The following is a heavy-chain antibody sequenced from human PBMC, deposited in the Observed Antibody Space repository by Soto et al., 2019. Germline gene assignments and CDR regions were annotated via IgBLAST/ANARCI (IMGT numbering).Heavy chain of an antibody. D-gene: IGHD7-27*01. J-gene: IGHJ4*02. CDR2: IYPGDSDT. CDR1: GYSFTSYW. V-gene: IGHV5-51*01. CDR3: ARHAFNWGTAPYYFDY. Sequence: GESLKISCKGSGYSFTSYWIGWVRQMPGKGLEWMGIIYPGDSDTRYSPSFQGQVTISADKSISTAYLQWSSLKASDTAMYYCARHAFNWGTAPYYFDYWGQGTLVTVSS.